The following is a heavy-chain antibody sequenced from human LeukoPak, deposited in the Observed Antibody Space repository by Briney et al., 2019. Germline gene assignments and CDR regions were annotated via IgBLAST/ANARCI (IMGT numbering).Heavy chain of an antibody. V-gene: IGHV4-59*12. J-gene: IGHJ4*02. CDR3: GRDSRGPDY. D-gene: IGHD3-22*01. CDR1: GGSISSYY. Sequence: SETLSLTCTVSGGSISSYYWSWIRQPPGKGLEWIGYIYYSGSTNYNPSLKSRVTISVDTSKNQISLKLNSVTAADTAVYYCGRDSRGPDYWGQGTLVTVSS. CDR2: IYYSGST.